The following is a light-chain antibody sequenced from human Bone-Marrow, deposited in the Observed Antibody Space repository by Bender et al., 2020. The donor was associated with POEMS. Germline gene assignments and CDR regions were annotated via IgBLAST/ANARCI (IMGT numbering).Light chain of an antibody. J-gene: IGLJ3*02. CDR3: APWHDSLNGWV. Sequence: QSVLTQPPSASGTPGQRVIISCSGSSSNIVTNPVNWYQHLPGTAPKVLIYNTNQRPSGVPDRFSGSKSGTSASLAISALQSEDEGDYYCAPWHDSLNGWVFGGGTKLAVL. V-gene: IGLV1-44*01. CDR2: NTN. CDR1: SSNIVTNP.